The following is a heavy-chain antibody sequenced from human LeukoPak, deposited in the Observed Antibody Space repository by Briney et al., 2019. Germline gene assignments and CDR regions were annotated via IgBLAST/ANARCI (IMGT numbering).Heavy chain of an antibody. Sequence: SETLSLTCTVSGGSISSYYWSWIRQPPGKGLEWIGYIYYSGSTNYNPSLKSRVTISVDTSKNQFSLKLSSVTAADTAVYFCARGVWEPYYWGQGTLVTVSS. V-gene: IGHV4-59*01. D-gene: IGHD1-26*01. CDR3: ARGVWEPYY. CDR1: GGSISSYY. CDR2: IYYSGST. J-gene: IGHJ4*02.